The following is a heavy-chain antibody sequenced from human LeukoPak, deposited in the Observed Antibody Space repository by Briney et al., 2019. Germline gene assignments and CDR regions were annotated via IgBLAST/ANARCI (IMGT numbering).Heavy chain of an antibody. V-gene: IGHV4-34*01. CDR2: INHSGST. CDR3: ARLGGGSFGIDY. D-gene: IGHD1-26*01. J-gene: IGHJ4*02. CDR1: GGSFSGYY. Sequence: SETLSLTCAVYGGSFSGYYWSWIRQPPGRGLEWIGEINHSGSTNYNPSLKSRVTISVDTSKNQFSLKLSSVTAADTAVYYCARLGGGSFGIDYWGQGTLVTVSS.